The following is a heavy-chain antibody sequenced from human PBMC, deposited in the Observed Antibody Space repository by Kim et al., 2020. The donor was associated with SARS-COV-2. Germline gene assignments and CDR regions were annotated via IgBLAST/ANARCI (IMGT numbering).Heavy chain of an antibody. Sequence: SETLSLTCAVYGGSFSGYYWSWIRQPPGKGLEWIGEINHSGSTNYNPSLKSRVTISVDTSKNQFSLKLSSVTAADTAVYYCARSPYKLLWFGELKGNWFDPWGQGTLVTVSS. CDR2: INHSGST. CDR3: ARSPYKLLWFGELKGNWFDP. CDR1: GGSFSGYY. D-gene: IGHD3-10*01. V-gene: IGHV4-34*01. J-gene: IGHJ5*02.